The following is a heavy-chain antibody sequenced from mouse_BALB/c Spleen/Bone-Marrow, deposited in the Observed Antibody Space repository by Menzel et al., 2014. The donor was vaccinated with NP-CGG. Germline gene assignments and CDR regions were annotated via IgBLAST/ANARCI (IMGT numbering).Heavy chain of an antibody. CDR3: ARRDGYDSYFDY. V-gene: IGHV1-18*01. D-gene: IGHD2-2*01. J-gene: IGHJ2*01. Sequence: EVQLQQSGAELVKPGASVKISCRASGYTFTDYNMDWVKQSHGKSLEWIGDINPNYDSTSYSQKFKGKATLTVDKSSSTASMELRSLTSEDTAVYYCARRDGYDSYFDYWCQVTPRPLTS. CDR2: INPNYDST. CDR1: GYTFTDYN.